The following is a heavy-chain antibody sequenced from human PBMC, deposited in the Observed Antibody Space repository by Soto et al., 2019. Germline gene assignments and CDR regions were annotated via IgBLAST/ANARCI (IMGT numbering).Heavy chain of an antibody. CDR1: GGSITSANFF. Sequence: QVQLQESGPGLVKPSQTLSLTCTVSGGSITSANFFWTWIRQHPGKGLEWIGYIYHSGSTYYNPSLKSRVTMSIDKSQNQFSLTLTSVTAADTAIYFCARDRLSLIRGVPHYDGIDVWGQGTTVTVSS. V-gene: IGHV4-31*03. J-gene: IGHJ6*02. CDR2: IYHSGST. D-gene: IGHD3-10*01. CDR3: ARDRLSLIRGVPHYDGIDV.